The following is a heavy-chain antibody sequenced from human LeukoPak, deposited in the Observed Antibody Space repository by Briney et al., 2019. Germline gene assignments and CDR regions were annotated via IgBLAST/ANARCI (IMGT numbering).Heavy chain of an antibody. Sequence: GGSLRLSCAASGFTFSSYGMHWVRQAPGKGLEWAAFIRYDGSNKYYADSVKGRFTISRDNSKNTLYLQMNSLRAEDTAVYYCAKDPHPGIAVAGTLDYWGQGTLVTVSS. CDR1: GFTFSSYG. D-gene: IGHD6-19*01. CDR3: AKDPHPGIAVAGTLDY. J-gene: IGHJ4*02. CDR2: IRYDGSNK. V-gene: IGHV3-30*02.